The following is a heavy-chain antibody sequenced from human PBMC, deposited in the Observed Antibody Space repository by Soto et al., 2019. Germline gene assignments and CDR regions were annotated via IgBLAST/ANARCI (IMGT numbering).Heavy chain of an antibody. CDR3: TTNDY. CDR1: GFNFSDAW. V-gene: IGHV3-15*01. CDR2: IKDRDYGGTA. Sequence: GGSLRLSCVASGFNFSDAWMTWVRQAPGKGLEWVGRIKDRDYGGTADYAASVKGRFTMSRDDSTNMLFRQMNSLKSEDTAVYYCTTNDYWGQGTQVTVSS. J-gene: IGHJ4*02.